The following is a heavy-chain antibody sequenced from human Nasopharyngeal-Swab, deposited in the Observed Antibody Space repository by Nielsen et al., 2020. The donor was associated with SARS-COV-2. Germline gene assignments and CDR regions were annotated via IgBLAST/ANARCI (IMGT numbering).Heavy chain of an antibody. Sequence: SETLSLTCGVYGGSFSNYYWNWIRQPPGKGLEWIGYIYYSGSTNYNPSLKSRLTISVDTSKNQFSLKLSSVTAADTAVYYCARQEGKYYDGRGRGMDVWGQGTTVTVSS. D-gene: IGHD3-22*01. V-gene: IGHV4-59*08. CDR3: ARQEGKYYDGRGRGMDV. CDR1: GGSFSNYY. CDR2: IYYSGST. J-gene: IGHJ6*02.